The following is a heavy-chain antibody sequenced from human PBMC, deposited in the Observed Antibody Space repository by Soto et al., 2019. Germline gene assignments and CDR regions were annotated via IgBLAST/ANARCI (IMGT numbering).Heavy chain of an antibody. CDR1: GFTFSDYY. D-gene: IGHD2-21*02. CDR2: MSSSSSYT. Sequence: QVQLVESGGGLVKPGGSLRLSCAASGFTFSDYYITWIRQAPGKGLAWVSYMSSSSSYTNYADSVKGRFTISRDNAKNSLYLQMNSLRAEDTAVYYCARGPGLFNCGGDCRTLDYWGQGTLVTVSS. V-gene: IGHV3-11*06. CDR3: ARGPGLFNCGGDCRTLDY. J-gene: IGHJ4*02.